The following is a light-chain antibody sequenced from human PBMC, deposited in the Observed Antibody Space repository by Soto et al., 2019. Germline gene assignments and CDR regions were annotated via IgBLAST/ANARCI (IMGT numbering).Light chain of an antibody. CDR3: SSYTSSSARV. CDR2: DVS. Sequence: QSALTLPASVSGSPGHSITISCPGTTSDVGGYNYVSWYQQHPGKAPKLMIYDVSNRPSGVSNRFSGSKSGNTASLTISGLQAEDEADYYCSSYTSSSARVFGTGTTLTVL. CDR1: TSDVGGYNY. J-gene: IGLJ1*01. V-gene: IGLV2-14*01.